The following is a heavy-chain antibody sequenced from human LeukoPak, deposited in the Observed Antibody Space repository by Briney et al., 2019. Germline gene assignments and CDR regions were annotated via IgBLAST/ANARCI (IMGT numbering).Heavy chain of an antibody. V-gene: IGHV4-4*09. Sequence: PSKTLSLTCTVSGGSISSYYWSWIRQPPGKGLAWIGYIYASGSTNYNPSLKSRVTISVDMSKNQFSLKLNSVTAADTAVYYCARQGGYRGYMGVWGKGTTVTVSS. CDR3: ARQGGYRGYMGV. CDR1: GGSISSYY. CDR2: IYASGST. D-gene: IGHD5-18*01. J-gene: IGHJ6*03.